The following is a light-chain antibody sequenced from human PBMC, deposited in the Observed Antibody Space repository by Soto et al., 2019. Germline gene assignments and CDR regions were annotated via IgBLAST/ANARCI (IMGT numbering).Light chain of an antibody. CDR3: SSYTSSSTYV. J-gene: IGLJ1*01. CDR1: SSDVGAYDY. CDR2: DVS. Sequence: QSALTQPASVSGSPGQSIAIACTGTSSDVGAYDYVSWYQQHPGKAPKVMIYDVSNRPSGVSNRFSGSKSGNTASLTISGLQAEDEPDYYCSSYTSSSTYVFGTGTKVTV. V-gene: IGLV2-14*01.